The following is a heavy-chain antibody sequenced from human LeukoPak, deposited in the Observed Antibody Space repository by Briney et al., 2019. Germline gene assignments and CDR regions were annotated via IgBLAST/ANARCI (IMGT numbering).Heavy chain of an antibody. CDR1: GFTFSSYW. Sequence: GWALRLSCAASGFTFSSYWMSWVRQAAGKGLEWVANIKQDGSEKYYVDSVKGRFTNSRDNAKNSLYLQMNSLRAEDTAVYYCAREGAVAGTTDYWGQGTLVTVSS. CDR2: IKQDGSEK. V-gene: IGHV3-7*04. J-gene: IGHJ4*02. CDR3: AREGAVAGTTDY. D-gene: IGHD6-19*01.